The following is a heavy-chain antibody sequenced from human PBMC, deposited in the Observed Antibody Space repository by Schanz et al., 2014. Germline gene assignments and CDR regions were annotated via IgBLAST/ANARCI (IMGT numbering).Heavy chain of an antibody. V-gene: IGHV3-48*01. Sequence: EVQLVESGGGVVQPGGSLRLSCAASGFTFSSYSMNWVRQAPGKGLEWVSYISSSSSTRYYADSVKGRFTISRDNAKNSLCLQMNSLRAEDTAVYYCARDFLLEQLGYSHYYYAMDVWGQGTTVTVSS. CDR3: ARDFLLEQLGYSHYYYAMDV. J-gene: IGHJ6*02. D-gene: IGHD2-15*01. CDR1: GFTFSSYS. CDR2: ISSSSSTR.